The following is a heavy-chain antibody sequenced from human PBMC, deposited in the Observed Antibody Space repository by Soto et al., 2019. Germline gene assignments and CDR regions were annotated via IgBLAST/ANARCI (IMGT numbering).Heavy chain of an antibody. J-gene: IGHJ6*02. Sequence: QVQLVQSGAEVKKPGSSVKVSCKASGGTFSSYAISWVRQAPGQGLEWMGGIIPIYGTANYAQKFQGRVTLTADESTSTAYMELSSLRSEDTAVYYCASSQGSSTSLEIYYYYYYGMDVWGQGTTVTVSS. CDR2: IIPIYGTA. CDR3: ASSQGSSTSLEIYYYYYYGMDV. CDR1: GGTFSSYA. V-gene: IGHV1-69*01. D-gene: IGHD2-2*01.